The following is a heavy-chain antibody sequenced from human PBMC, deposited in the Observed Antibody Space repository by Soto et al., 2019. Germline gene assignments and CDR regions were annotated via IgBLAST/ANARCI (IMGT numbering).Heavy chain of an antibody. J-gene: IGHJ6*02. D-gene: IGHD3-3*01. V-gene: IGHV1-8*01. Sequence: QVQLVQSGAEVKKPGASVKVSCKASGYTFTSYDINWVRQATGQGREWMGWMNPNSGNTGYAQKFQGRVTMTRNTSISTAYMELSSLRSEDTAVYYYARVLNWASFYDFWSGYYNYYYYGMDVWGQGTTVTVSS. CDR3: ARVLNWASFYDFWSGYYNYYYYGMDV. CDR1: GYTFTSYD. CDR2: MNPNSGNT.